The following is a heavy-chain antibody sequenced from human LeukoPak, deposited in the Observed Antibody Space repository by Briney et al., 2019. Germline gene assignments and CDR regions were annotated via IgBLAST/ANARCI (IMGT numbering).Heavy chain of an antibody. J-gene: IGHJ4*02. V-gene: IGHV4-34*01. D-gene: IGHD6-19*01. CDR2: INHSGST. CDR3: ARRSRGWLQVPLDY. Sequence: SETLSLTCAVYGGSFSGYYWSWIRQPPGKGLEWIGEINHSGSTNYNPSLKSRVTISVDTSKNQFSLKLSSVTAADTAVYYCARRSRGWLQVPLDYWGQGTLVTVSS. CDR1: GGSFSGYY.